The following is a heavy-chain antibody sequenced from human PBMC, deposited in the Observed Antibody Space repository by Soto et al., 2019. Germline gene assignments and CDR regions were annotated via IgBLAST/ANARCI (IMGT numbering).Heavy chain of an antibody. CDR3: AREYYGLLTGYYIDY. Sequence: EVQLVESGGELVQRGGSLRLYCAASGFPFSSYWMHWVRHTPGKGLDWVARISGDGVTTYYADSVTGRFTVSRDNAKNTLSLQISGLRAEDTAVYYCAREYYGLLTGYYIDYRGQGTLVFVSS. J-gene: IGHJ4*02. D-gene: IGHD3-9*01. CDR2: ISGDGVTT. V-gene: IGHV3-74*01. CDR1: GFPFSSYW.